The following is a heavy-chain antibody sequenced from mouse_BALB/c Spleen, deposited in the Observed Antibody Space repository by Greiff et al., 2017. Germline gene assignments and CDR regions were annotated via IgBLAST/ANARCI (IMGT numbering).Heavy chain of an antibody. Sequence: EVKLMESGAELVKPGASVKLSCTASGFNIKDTYMHWVKQRPEQGLEWIGRIDPANGNTKYDPKFQGKATITADTSSNTAYLQLSSLTSEDTAVYYCARSYGSSWAYWGQGTLVTVSA. D-gene: IGHD1-1*01. CDR3: ARSYGSSWAY. J-gene: IGHJ3*01. V-gene: IGHV14-3*02. CDR2: IDPANGNT. CDR1: GFNIKDTY.